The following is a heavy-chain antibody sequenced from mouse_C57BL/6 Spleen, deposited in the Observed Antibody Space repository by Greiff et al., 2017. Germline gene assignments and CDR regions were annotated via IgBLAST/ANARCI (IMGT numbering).Heavy chain of an antibody. CDR2: IYPGDGDT. CDR3: ARGGYYEGYFDY. V-gene: IGHV1-82*01. D-gene: IGHD2-3*01. Sequence: VQLQQSGPELVKPGASVKISCKASGYAFSSSWMNWVKQRPGKGLEWIGRIYPGDGDTNYNGKFKGKATLTADKSSSTAYMQLSSLTSEDSAVYFCARGGYYEGYFDYWGQGTTLTVSS. J-gene: IGHJ2*01. CDR1: GYAFSSSW.